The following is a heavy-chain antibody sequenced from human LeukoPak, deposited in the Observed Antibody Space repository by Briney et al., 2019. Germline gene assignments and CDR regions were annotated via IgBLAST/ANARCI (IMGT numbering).Heavy chain of an antibody. Sequence: PGRSLRLSCAASGLTFSSYGMHWVRQAPGKGLEWVAVMSYDGSNKYYADSVKGRFTISRDNSKNTLYLQMNSLRAEDTAVYYCAKVDGIAVAGTGFVDYWGQGTLVTVSS. V-gene: IGHV3-30*18. CDR2: MSYDGSNK. CDR1: GLTFSSYG. D-gene: IGHD6-19*01. CDR3: AKVDGIAVAGTGFVDY. J-gene: IGHJ4*02.